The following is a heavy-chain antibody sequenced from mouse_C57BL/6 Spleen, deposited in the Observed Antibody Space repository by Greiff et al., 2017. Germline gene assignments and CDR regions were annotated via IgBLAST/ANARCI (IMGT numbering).Heavy chain of an antibody. V-gene: IGHV1-78*01. CDR2: IYPRDGST. D-gene: IGHD6-1*01. Sequence: QVQLQQSDAELVKPGASVKISCKVSGYTFTDYTIHWMKQRPEQGLEWIGYIYPRDGSTKYNEKFKGKATLTAAKSSSKAYMQLHSLTSSDSAVYFCASRLAWDGAIDYWGQGTSVTVSS. J-gene: IGHJ4*01. CDR1: GYTFTDYT. CDR3: ASRLAWDGAIDY.